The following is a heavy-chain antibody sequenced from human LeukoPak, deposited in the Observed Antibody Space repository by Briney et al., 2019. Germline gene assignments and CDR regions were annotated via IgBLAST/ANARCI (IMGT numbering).Heavy chain of an antibody. CDR1: GFTFSSYG. D-gene: IGHD5-24*01. CDR3: AKSIQLAYYFDY. CDR2: IWYDGSNK. J-gene: IGHJ4*02. Sequence: GGSLRLSCAASGFTFSSYGMHWVRQAPGKGLEWVALIWYDGSNKYYADSVKGRFTISRDNSKNTLYLQMNSLRAEDTAVYYCAKSIQLAYYFDYWGQGTLVTVSS. V-gene: IGHV3-30*02.